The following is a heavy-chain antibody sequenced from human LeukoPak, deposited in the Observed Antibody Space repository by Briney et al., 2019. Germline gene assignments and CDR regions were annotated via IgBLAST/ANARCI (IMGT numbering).Heavy chain of an antibody. CDR3: ARDFLDSGHGDWFDP. CDR1: GFTFSSYS. Sequence: PGGSLRLPCAASGFTFSSYSMYLVRQAPGKGLEWVSSISSSSSYIYYAESVKGRFTISRDNAKNSLYLQMNSLRAEDTAVYYCARDFLDSGHGDWFDPWGQGTLVTVSS. D-gene: IGHD5-12*01. CDR2: ISSSSSYI. V-gene: IGHV3-21*01. J-gene: IGHJ5*02.